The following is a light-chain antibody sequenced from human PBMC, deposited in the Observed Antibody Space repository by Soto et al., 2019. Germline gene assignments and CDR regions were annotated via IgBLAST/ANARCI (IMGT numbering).Light chain of an antibody. CDR1: QSVSSSY. Sequence: EIVLTQSPGTLSLSPGERATLSCRASQSVSSSYLGWYQQKPGQAPRLLIYGASSRATGIPDRFNGSGSGIDFTLNISRLEPEDFAVYYCHQYGKSPYTFGQGTKLEIK. CDR3: HQYGKSPYT. V-gene: IGKV3-20*01. CDR2: GAS. J-gene: IGKJ2*01.